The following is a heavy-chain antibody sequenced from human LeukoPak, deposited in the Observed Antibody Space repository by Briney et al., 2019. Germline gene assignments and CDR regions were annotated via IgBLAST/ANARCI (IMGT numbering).Heavy chain of an antibody. CDR1: GYSISSGYY. D-gene: IGHD1-26*01. CDR2: IYHSGST. Sequence: PSETLSLTCTVSGYSISSGYYWGWIRPPPGKGLEGIGSIYHSGSTYYNPSLKSRVTISVDTSKNQFSLKLSSVTAADTAVYYCARTNPNSGSYWGRFDYWGQGTLVTVSS. J-gene: IGHJ4*02. CDR3: ARTNPNSGSYWGRFDY. V-gene: IGHV4-38-2*02.